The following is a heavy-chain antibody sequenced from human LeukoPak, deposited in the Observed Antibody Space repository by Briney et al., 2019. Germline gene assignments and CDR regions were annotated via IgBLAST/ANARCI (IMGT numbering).Heavy chain of an antibody. CDR3: ARDQEGFDY. Sequence: ASVNVSCKASGYTFTSNYIHWVRQAPGQGLEWMGMIYPRDGSTSYAQKFQGRVTVTRDTSTNTVHMELSGLRSEDTAVYYCARDQEGFDYWGQGTLVTVSS. CDR2: IYPRDGST. CDR1: GYTFTSNY. J-gene: IGHJ4*02. V-gene: IGHV1-46*01.